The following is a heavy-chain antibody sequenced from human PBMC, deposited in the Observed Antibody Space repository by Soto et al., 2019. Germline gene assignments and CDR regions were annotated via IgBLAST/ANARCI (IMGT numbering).Heavy chain of an antibody. CDR2: IWYDGSNK. V-gene: IGHV3-33*01. CDR1: GFTFSSYG. CDR3: ARERAARRWNNWFDP. J-gene: IGHJ5*02. Sequence: GGSLRLSCAASGFTFSSYGMHWVRQAPGKGLEWGAVIWYDGSNKYYADSVKGRFTISRDNSKITLYLQMNSLRAEDTAVYYCARERAARRWNNWFDPWGQGTLVTVSS. D-gene: IGHD6-6*01.